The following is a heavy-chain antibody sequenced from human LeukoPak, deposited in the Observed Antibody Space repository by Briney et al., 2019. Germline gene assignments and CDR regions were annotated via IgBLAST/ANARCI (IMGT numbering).Heavy chain of an antibody. Sequence: GASVKVSCKASGGTFSSYAISWVRQAPGQGLEWMGGIIPIFGTANYAQKFQGRVTITADKSTSTAYMELSSLRSEDTAVYYCARDQLWPGIAASAPYYFDYWGQGTLVTVSS. CDR1: GGTFSSYA. CDR2: IIPIFGTA. D-gene: IGHD6-13*01. CDR3: ARDQLWPGIAASAPYYFDY. J-gene: IGHJ4*02. V-gene: IGHV1-69*06.